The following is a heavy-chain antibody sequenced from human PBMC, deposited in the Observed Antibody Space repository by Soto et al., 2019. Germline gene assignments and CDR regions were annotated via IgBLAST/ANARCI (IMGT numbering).Heavy chain of an antibody. CDR2: IKSKTDGGTT. V-gene: IGHV3-15*01. D-gene: IGHD3-3*01. CDR3: TTDVTIFGVDAFDI. Sequence: EVQLVESGGGLVKPGGSLRLSCASSGFTFSNAWMSWVRQAPGKGLEWVGRIKSKTDGGTTDYAAPVKGRFTISRDDSKNTLYLQMNSLKTEDRAVYYCTTDVTIFGVDAFDIWGQGTMVTVSS. J-gene: IGHJ3*02. CDR1: GFTFSNAW.